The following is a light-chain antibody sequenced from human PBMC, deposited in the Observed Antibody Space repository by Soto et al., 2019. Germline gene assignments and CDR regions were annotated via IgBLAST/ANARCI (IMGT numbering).Light chain of an antibody. CDR1: QSVSSSY. V-gene: IGKV3-20*01. Sequence: EIVLTQSPGTLSLSPGERATLSCRASQSVSSSYLAWYQQKPGQAPRLLIYGASSRATGIPDRFSGSGYGTDFTLTISRLEPEDFAVYYCQQYEGTFGQGTKVEIK. CDR2: GAS. J-gene: IGKJ1*01. CDR3: QQYEGT.